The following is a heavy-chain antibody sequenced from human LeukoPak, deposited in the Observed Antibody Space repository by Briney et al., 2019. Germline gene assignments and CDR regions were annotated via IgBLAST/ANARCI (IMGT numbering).Heavy chain of an antibody. J-gene: IGHJ6*03. Sequence: GGSLRLSCAASGFTFSDYYMSWIRQAPGKGLEWVSYISSSGSTIYYADSVKGRFTISRDNAKNSLYLQMNSLRAEDTAVYYCARPNWSDYYYMDVWGKGTTVTVSS. CDR1: GFTFSDYY. D-gene: IGHD1-1*01. V-gene: IGHV3-11*04. CDR3: ARPNWSDYYYMDV. CDR2: ISSSGSTI.